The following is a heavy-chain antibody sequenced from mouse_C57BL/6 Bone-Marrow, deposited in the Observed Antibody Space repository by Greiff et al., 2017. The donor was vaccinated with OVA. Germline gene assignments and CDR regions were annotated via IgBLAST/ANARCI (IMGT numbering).Heavy chain of an antibody. V-gene: IGHV8-5*01. J-gene: IGHJ3*01. Sequence: QVTLKVSGPGILQPSQTLSLTCSFSGFSLSTSNMGIGWIRQPSGKGLEWLAHIWWNDDKYYNPSLKSRITISKDTSNNQVVLKITSVDTADTATYYCAQSPYYYGSSAWFAYWGQGTLVTVSA. CDR2: IWWNDDK. CDR1: GFSLSTSNMG. D-gene: IGHD1-1*01. CDR3: AQSPYYYGSSAWFAY.